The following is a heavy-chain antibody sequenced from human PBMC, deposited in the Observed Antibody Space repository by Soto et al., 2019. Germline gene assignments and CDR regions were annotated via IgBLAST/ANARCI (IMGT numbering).Heavy chain of an antibody. CDR1: GFTLSSYA. CDR2: ISGSGGST. V-gene: IGHV3-23*01. Sequence: PGGSLRLSCAASGFTLSSYAMSWVRPAPGKGLEWVSAISGSGGSTYYADSVKGRFTISRDNSKNTLYLQMNSLRAEDTAVYYCAKIAAAGDAFDIWGQGTMVTVSS. J-gene: IGHJ3*02. CDR3: AKIAAAGDAFDI. D-gene: IGHD6-13*01.